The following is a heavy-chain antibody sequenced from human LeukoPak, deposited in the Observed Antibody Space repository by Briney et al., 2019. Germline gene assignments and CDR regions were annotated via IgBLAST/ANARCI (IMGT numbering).Heavy chain of an antibody. D-gene: IGHD3-22*01. CDR1: GGSISSSSYY. V-gene: IGHV4-39*07. CDR3: ARAISGYNDY. Sequence: PSETLSLTCTVSGGSISSSSYYWGWIRQPPGKGLEWIGSIYYSGSTYYNPSLKSRVTISVDTSKNQFSLNLSSVSAADTAVYYCARAISGYNDYWGQGTLVTVSS. J-gene: IGHJ4*02. CDR2: IYYSGST.